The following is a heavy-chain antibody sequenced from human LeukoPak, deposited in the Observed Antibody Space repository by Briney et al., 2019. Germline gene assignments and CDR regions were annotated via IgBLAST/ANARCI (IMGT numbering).Heavy chain of an antibody. CDR2: INPNSGGT. Sequence: ASVKVSCKASGYTFTGYYMHWVRQAPGQGLEWMGWINPNSGGTNYAQKFQGRVTMTRDTSISTAYMELSRPRSDDTAVYYCARERDIVVVVAALRWFDPRGQGTLVTVSS. V-gene: IGHV1-2*02. D-gene: IGHD2-15*01. CDR3: ARERDIVVVVAALRWFDP. J-gene: IGHJ5*02. CDR1: GYTFTGYY.